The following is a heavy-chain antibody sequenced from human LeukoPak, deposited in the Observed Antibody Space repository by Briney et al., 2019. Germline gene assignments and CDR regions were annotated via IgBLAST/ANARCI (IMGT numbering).Heavy chain of an antibody. CDR1: GFTFSSYA. CDR2: ISYDGSNK. D-gene: IGHD7-27*01. V-gene: IGHV3-30-3*01. J-gene: IGHJ3*02. Sequence: GGSLRLSCAASGFTFSSYAMHWVRQAPGKGLEWVAVISYDGSNKYYADSVKGRFTISRDNSKNTLYLQMNSLRAEDTAVYYCARGGLGIGDDAFDIWGQGTVVTVSS. CDR3: ARGGLGIGDDAFDI.